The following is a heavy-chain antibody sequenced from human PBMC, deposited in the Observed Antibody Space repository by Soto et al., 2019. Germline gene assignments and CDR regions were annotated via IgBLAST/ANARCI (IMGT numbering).Heavy chain of an antibody. Sequence: GSLRLSCAASGFTFSSYSMNWVRQAPGKGLEWVSYISSSSSTIYYADSVKGRFTISRDNAKNSLYLQMNSLRAEDTAVYYCARAIAVAASDYWGQGTLVTVSS. CDR1: GFTFSSYS. V-gene: IGHV3-48*01. J-gene: IGHJ4*02. CDR2: ISSSSSTI. D-gene: IGHD6-19*01. CDR3: ARAIAVAASDY.